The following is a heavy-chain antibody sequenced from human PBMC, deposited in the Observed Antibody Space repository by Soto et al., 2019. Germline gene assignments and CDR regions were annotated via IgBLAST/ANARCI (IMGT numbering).Heavy chain of an antibody. J-gene: IGHJ4*02. Sequence: GGSLRLSCAASGFTLRDFWMHWVRQAPGKGLVWVSRINIDGSSASYADSVKGRFTISRDNAKSTLSLQMNSLRVDDTAVYYCARTRTAFYRYYFDSWGQGALVTVSS. D-gene: IGHD2-21*02. V-gene: IGHV3-74*01. CDR2: INIDGSSA. CDR3: ARTRTAFYRYYFDS. CDR1: GFTLRDFW.